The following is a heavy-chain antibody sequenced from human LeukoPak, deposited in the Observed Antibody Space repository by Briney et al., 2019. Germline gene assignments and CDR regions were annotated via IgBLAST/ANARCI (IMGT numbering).Heavy chain of an antibody. Sequence: GGSLRLSCAASGFTFSSYSMNWVRQAPGKGLEWVSSISSSSSYIYYAGSVKGRFTISRDNAKNSLYLQMNSLRAEDTALYYCAKGPGMATVKRYLDYWGQGTLVTVSS. CDR1: GFTFSSYS. V-gene: IGHV3-21*04. D-gene: IGHD5-24*01. CDR3: AKGPGMATVKRYLDY. CDR2: ISSSSSYI. J-gene: IGHJ4*02.